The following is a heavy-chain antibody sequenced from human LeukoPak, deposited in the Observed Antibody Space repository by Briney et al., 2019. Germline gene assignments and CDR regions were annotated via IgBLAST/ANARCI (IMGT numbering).Heavy chain of an antibody. CDR2: ISGSSRYI. V-gene: IGHV3-21*01. Sequence: GGSLRLSCAASGFTFSTYTMNWVRQAPGKGLEWVSSISGSSRYIYYADSLKGRFTISRDNAKNSLSLQMNSLRAEDTAVYFCARDAAWTGSYFDCWGQGTLVPVSS. CDR1: GFTFSTYT. D-gene: IGHD1-1*01. CDR3: ARDAAWTGSYFDC. J-gene: IGHJ4*02.